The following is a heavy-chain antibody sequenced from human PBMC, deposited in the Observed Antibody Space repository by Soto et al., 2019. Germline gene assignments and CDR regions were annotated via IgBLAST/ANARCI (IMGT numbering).Heavy chain of an antibody. CDR3: AVLDNIAAAGYYYYMDV. D-gene: IGHD6-13*01. CDR2: INPSGGST. CDR1: GYTFTSYY. Sequence: ASVKVSCQASGYTFTSYYMHWVRQAPGQGLEWMGIINPSGGSTSYAQKFQGRVTMTRDTSTSTVYMELSSLRSEDTAVYYCAVLDNIAAAGYYYYMDVWGKGTTVTVSS. V-gene: IGHV1-46*03. J-gene: IGHJ6*03.